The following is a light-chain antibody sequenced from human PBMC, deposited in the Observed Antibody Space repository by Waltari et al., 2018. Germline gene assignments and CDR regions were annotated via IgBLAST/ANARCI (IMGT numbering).Light chain of an antibody. CDR3: GTWDDNLRAVV. CDR1: KSNIGDNY. CDR2: DNE. V-gene: IGLV1-51*01. Sequence: SVLTQPASVSAAPGQRVTISCSGTKSNIGDNYVSWYHHVPGTAPKLLIYDNERRPAATPDRFSGSKSGTSATLDITGLQTADEADYYCGTWDDNLRAVVFGGGTKLTVL. J-gene: IGLJ2*01.